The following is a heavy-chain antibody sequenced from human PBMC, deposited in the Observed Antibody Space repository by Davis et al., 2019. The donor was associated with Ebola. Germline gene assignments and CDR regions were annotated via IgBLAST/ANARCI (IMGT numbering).Heavy chain of an antibody. V-gene: IGHV4-59*11. CDR2: IYYSGST. CDR1: GGSISSHY. J-gene: IGHJ4*02. D-gene: IGHD3-10*01. Sequence: PSETLSLTCTVSGGSISSHYWSWIRQPPGKGLEWIGYIYYSGSTNYNPSLKSRVTISVDTSKNQFSLKLSSVTAADTAVYYCARSPAPASVLLWFRELPQYYFDYWGQGTLVTVSS. CDR3: ARSPAPASVLLWFRELPQYYFDY.